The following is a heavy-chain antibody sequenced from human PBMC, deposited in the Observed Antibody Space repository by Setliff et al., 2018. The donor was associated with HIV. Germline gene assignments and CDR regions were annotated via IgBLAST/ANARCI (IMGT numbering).Heavy chain of an antibody. J-gene: IGHJ3*02. V-gene: IGHV3-21*01. D-gene: IGHD6-13*01. Sequence: SLSCAASGFPVSYYIMNWVRQAPGKGLEWVSFICRSNSYIYYADSVKGRFTISRNNAKNSLYLQMNSLRAEDTAVYYCARATAAWDDAFDIWGQGTMVTVSS. CDR3: ARATAAWDDAFDI. CDR2: ICRSNSYI. CDR1: GFPVSYYI.